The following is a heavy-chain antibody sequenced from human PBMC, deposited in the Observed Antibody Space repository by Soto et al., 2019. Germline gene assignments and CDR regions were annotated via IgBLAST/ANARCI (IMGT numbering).Heavy chain of an antibody. CDR3: AKDQDVDTAMATTFDY. J-gene: IGHJ4*02. Sequence: GGSLRLSCAASGFTFSSYAMSWVRQAPGKGLEWVSAISGSGGSTYYADSVKGRFTISRDNSKNTLYLQMNSLRAEDTAVYYCAKDQDVDTAMATTFDYWGQGTLVTVSS. CDR2: ISGSGGST. V-gene: IGHV3-23*01. CDR1: GFTFSSYA. D-gene: IGHD5-18*01.